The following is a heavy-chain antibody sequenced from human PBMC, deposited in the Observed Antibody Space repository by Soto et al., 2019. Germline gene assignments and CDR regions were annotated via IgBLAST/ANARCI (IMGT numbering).Heavy chain of an antibody. Sequence: GESLKISCKGSGYSFTSYWISWVRQMPGKGLEWMGRIDPSDSYTNYSPSFQGHVTISADKSISTAYLQWSSLKASDTAMYYCARNGGGQNWFDPWGQGTLVTVS. J-gene: IGHJ5*02. CDR2: IDPSDSYT. V-gene: IGHV5-10-1*01. CDR1: GYSFTSYW. CDR3: ARNGGGQNWFDP.